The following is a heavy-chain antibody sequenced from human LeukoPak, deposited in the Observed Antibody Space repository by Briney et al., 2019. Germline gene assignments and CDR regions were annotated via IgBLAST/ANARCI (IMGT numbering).Heavy chain of an antibody. CDR2: ISGSGGST. CDR3: AKGGAGRAPFDY. Sequence: GGSLRLSRAASGLTFNNYAMTWVRQAPGKGLEWVSFISGSGGSTFYADSVKGRFIISRDNSKNTLFLQMNSLRAEDAAVYYCAKGGAGRAPFDYWGQGTLVTVSS. CDR1: GLTFNNYA. J-gene: IGHJ4*02. V-gene: IGHV3-23*01. D-gene: IGHD1-14*01.